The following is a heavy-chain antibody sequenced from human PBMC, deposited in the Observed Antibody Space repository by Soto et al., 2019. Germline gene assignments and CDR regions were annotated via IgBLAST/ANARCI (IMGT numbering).Heavy chain of an antibody. CDR3: GKTTYSRSWYF. Sequence: EVQLLESGGGLVQPGGSLRLSCAGSGFTFNNSHMTWVRHVPGKGLEWVSSISDSGSDTFYADSVRGRFAISRDNSKSTLYLQMNSLRVDDTAIYYCGKTTYSRSWYFWGQGTLVTVSS. V-gene: IGHV3-23*01. J-gene: IGHJ4*02. D-gene: IGHD6-13*01. CDR1: GFTFNNSH. CDR2: ISDSGSDT.